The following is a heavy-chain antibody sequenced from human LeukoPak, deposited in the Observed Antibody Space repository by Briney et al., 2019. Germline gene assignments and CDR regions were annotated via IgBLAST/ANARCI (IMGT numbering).Heavy chain of an antibody. Sequence: GGSLRLSCAASGFTFSRYSMNWVRQAPGNGLEWVSSISSSSSYIYYADSVKGRFTISRDNAKNSLYLQMNSLRAEDTAVYYCARGLAWIYFDYWGQGTLATVSS. CDR1: GFTFSRYS. D-gene: IGHD5-12*01. J-gene: IGHJ4*02. CDR2: ISSSSSYI. CDR3: ARGLAWIYFDY. V-gene: IGHV3-21*01.